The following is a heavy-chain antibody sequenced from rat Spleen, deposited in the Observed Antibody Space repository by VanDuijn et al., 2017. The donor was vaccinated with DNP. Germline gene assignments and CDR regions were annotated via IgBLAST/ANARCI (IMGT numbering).Heavy chain of an antibody. Sequence: EVQLVESGGGLVQPGRSLKLSCAASGFTFSNYYMAWVRQAPKKGLEWVAAISPSGRRIYYVDSVKGRFTISRDDAKGSLYLPMNSLKSEETATYYCARGSTSIYWYFDFWGPGTMVTVSS. CDR2: ISPSGRRI. CDR3: ARGSTSIYWYFDF. CDR1: GFTFSNYY. V-gene: IGHV5-25*01. J-gene: IGHJ1*01. D-gene: IGHD1-2*01.